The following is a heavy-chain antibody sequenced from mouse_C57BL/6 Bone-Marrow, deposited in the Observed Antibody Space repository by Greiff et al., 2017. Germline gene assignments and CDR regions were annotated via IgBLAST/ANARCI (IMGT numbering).Heavy chain of an antibody. J-gene: IGHJ4*01. V-gene: IGHV5-9-1*02. CDR3: TRGGLRTVVEDYAMDY. CDR1: GFTFSSYA. Sequence: EVQLVESGEGLVKPGGSLKLSCAASGFTFSSYAMSWVRQTPEKRLEWVAYISSGGDYTYYADTVKGRFTISRDNARNTLYLQMSSLKSEDTAMYYCTRGGLRTVVEDYAMDYWGQGTSVTVSS. D-gene: IGHD1-1*01. CDR2: ISSGGDYT.